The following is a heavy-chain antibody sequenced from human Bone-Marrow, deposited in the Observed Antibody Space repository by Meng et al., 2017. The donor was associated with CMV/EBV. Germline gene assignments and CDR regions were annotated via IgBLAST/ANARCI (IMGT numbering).Heavy chain of an antibody. CDR1: GGSVSRGSYY. Sequence: SETLSLTCTVSGGSVSRGSYYWNWIRQTPGKGLEWIGNIYYSGTTNYNPSLLSRLTISVDTSENQFSLKLRSATAADTAVYYCARVPLGYSEYGGAFDIWGQGTMVTVSS. V-gene: IGHV4-61*01. D-gene: IGHD4-11*01. CDR3: ARVPLGYSEYGGAFDI. CDR2: IYYSGTT. J-gene: IGHJ3*02.